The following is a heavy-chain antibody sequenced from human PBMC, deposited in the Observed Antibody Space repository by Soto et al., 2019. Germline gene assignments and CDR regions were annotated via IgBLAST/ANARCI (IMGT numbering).Heavy chain of an antibody. J-gene: IGHJ2*01. V-gene: IGHV3-33*01. Sequence: QVQLVESGGGVVQPGRSLRLSCAASGFMFSAYGMHWVRQAPGKGLEWVAVIWYDGSKKYYEDSVKGRFTISRDNSKSTLYLQMNSLRAEDTAVYYCAGVYTQLWGGGYLDLWGRGTLVTVSS. CDR1: GFMFSAYG. D-gene: IGHD5-18*01. CDR2: IWYDGSKK. CDR3: AGVYTQLWGGGYLDL.